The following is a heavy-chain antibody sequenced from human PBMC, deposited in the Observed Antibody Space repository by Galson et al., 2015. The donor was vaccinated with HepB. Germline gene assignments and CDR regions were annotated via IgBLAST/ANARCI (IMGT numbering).Heavy chain of an antibody. V-gene: IGHV1-3*01. J-gene: IGHJ5*02. CDR2: INAGNGNT. CDR1: GYTFTSYA. CDR3: ARDNYGILTGSPPLGGFDP. D-gene: IGHD3-9*01. Sequence: SVKVSCKASGYTFTSYAMHWVRQAPGQRLEWMGWINAGNGNTKYSQKFQGRVTITRDTSASTAYMELSSLRSEDTAVYYCARDNYGILTGSPPLGGFDPWGQGTLVTVSS.